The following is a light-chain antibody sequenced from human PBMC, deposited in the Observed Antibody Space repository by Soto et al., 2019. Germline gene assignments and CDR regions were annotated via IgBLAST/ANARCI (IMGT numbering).Light chain of an antibody. CDR3: NSYAGSNNLI. CDR2: EVS. Sequence: QSALTQPPSASGSPGQSVTISCTGTISDVGGYNYVSWYQQHPGKAPKLMIYEVSKRPSGVPDRFSGSKSGNTASLTVSGLQAEDEADYYCNSYAGSNNLIFGGGTKVTVL. J-gene: IGLJ2*01. CDR1: ISDVGGYNY. V-gene: IGLV2-8*01.